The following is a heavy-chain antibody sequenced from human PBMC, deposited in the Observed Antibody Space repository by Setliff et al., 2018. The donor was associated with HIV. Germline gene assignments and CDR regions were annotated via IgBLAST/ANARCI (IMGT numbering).Heavy chain of an antibody. J-gene: IGHJ4*02. CDR3: ATDSTSYCSGGCSGGYFDY. Sequence: GGSLRLSCAASGFSVSSKYMAWVRQAPGKGLQWVSVIYSAGGTYYADSVKGRFTTSRDSSKNTLYLQMNSLRPEDTAVYYCATDSTSYCSGGCSGGYFDYWGQGTLVTV. CDR1: GFSVSSKY. V-gene: IGHV3-53*01. D-gene: IGHD2-21*02. CDR2: IYSAGGT.